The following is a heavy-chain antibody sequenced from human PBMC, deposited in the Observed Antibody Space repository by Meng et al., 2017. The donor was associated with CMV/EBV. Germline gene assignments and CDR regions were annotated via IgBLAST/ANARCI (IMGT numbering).Heavy chain of an antibody. CDR3: ARRDYSNHYYFDY. CDR1: GGSFSGYH. Sequence: QVKRQQWCPGLVKPSETLSLPCAVSGGSFSGYHWSWIRLPPGKGLEWIGEINHSGSTNYNPSLKSRVSISVDTSKNQLSLKLSSVTAADTAVYYCARRDYSNHYYFDYWGQGTLVTVSS. J-gene: IGHJ4*02. D-gene: IGHD4-11*01. V-gene: IGHV4-34*01. CDR2: INHSGST.